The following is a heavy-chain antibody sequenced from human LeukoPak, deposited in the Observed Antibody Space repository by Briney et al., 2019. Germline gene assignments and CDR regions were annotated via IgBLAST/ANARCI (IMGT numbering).Heavy chain of an antibody. D-gene: IGHD2-21*01. CDR1: GGSISSSSYY. Sequence: SETLSLTCTVSGGSISSSSYYWGWIRQPPGKGLEWIGSIYYSGSTYYNPSLKSRVTISVDTSKNQFSLKLSSVTAADTAVYYCARGTVGRTYCGGDCYSPIDHWGQGTLVTVSS. J-gene: IGHJ4*02. CDR2: IYYSGST. V-gene: IGHV4-39*07. CDR3: ARGTVGRTYCGGDCYSPIDH.